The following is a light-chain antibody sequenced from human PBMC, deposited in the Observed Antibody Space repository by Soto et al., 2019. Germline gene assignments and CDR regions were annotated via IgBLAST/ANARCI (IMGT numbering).Light chain of an antibody. CDR1: QGISSY. J-gene: IGKJ5*01. V-gene: IGKV1-9*01. CDR2: AAS. CDR3: QQLNNYPIT. Sequence: DIKLTQSPSFLSASVGDRVTITCRASQGISSYLAWYQQKPGNGPKLLIYAASTLQSGVPSRFSGSGSGTEFTLTISSLQPEDFATYYCQQLNNYPITLGQGTRLEIK.